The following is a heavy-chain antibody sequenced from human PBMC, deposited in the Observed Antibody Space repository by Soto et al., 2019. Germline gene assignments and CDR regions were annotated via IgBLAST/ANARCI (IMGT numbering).Heavy chain of an antibody. CDR1: AFTFSSYA. Sequence: PGGALRLSCAASAFTFSSYAMSWVRQAPGKGLEWVSAISDSGGSTYYADSVKGRFTISRDNSKNTLYLQMNSLRAEDTAVYYCAKGPPSIAVAGTFDYWGQGTLVTVSS. CDR3: AKGPPSIAVAGTFDY. V-gene: IGHV3-23*01. CDR2: ISDSGGST. D-gene: IGHD6-19*01. J-gene: IGHJ4*02.